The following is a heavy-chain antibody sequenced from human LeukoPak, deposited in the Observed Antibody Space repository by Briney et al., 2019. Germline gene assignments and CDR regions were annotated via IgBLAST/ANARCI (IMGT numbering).Heavy chain of an antibody. CDR3: ARVLLYCSSTSRLYYYYYYGMDV. V-gene: IGHV4-34*01. J-gene: IGHJ6*02. CDR1: GGSFSGYY. Sequence: PAETLSLTCAVYGGSFSGYYWSWIRQPPGKGLEWIGEINHSGSTNYNPSLKSRVTISVDTSKNQFSLKLSSVTAADTAVYYCARVLLYCSSTSRLYYYYYYGMDVWGQGTTVTVSS. D-gene: IGHD2-2*01. CDR2: INHSGST.